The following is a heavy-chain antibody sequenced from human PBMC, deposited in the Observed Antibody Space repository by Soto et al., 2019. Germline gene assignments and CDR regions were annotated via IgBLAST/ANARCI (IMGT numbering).Heavy chain of an antibody. V-gene: IGHV2-26*01. J-gene: IGHJ3*02. CDR2: IFSNDEK. D-gene: IGHD4-17*01. CDR3: ARITMQDYGGNPNAFDI. Sequence: QVTLKESGPVLVKPTGTLTLTCTVSGFSLSNARMGVSWIRQPPGKALEWLAHIFSNDEKSYSTSLKSRLTISKDTSKSQVVLTMTNMDPVDTATYYCARITMQDYGGNPNAFDIWGQGTMATVSS. CDR1: GFSLSNARMG.